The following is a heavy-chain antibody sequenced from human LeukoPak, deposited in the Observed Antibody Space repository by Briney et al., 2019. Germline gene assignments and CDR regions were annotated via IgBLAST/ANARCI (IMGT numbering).Heavy chain of an antibody. V-gene: IGHV3-11*01. CDR2: ISSSGSTI. CDR1: GFTFSDYY. Sequence: GGSLRLSCAASGFTFSDYYMSWIRQAPGKGLEWVSYISSSGSTIYYADSVKGRFTISRDNAKNTLYLQMNSLRAEDTAVYYCAKDIVVVPAAPLFDYWGQGTLVTVSS. D-gene: IGHD2-2*01. J-gene: IGHJ4*02. CDR3: AKDIVVVPAAPLFDY.